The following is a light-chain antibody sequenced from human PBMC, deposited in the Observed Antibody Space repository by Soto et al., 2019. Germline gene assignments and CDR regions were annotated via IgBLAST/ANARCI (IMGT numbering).Light chain of an antibody. CDR3: SSYTTSSALI. Sequence: LTQSASVSGSPGQSITIPCTGTSSDVGGYDYVSWHQQHPGKVPKLIIYEVIKRPSGVSHRFSGSKSGNTASLTISGLQTEDEADYYCSSYTTSSALIFGGGTKVTVL. J-gene: IGLJ2*01. CDR2: EVI. CDR1: SSDVGGYDY. V-gene: IGLV2-14*01.